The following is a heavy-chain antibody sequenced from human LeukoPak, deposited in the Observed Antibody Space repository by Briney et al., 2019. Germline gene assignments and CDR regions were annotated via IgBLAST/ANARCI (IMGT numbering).Heavy chain of an antibody. CDR3: ARDPSPRTSYYYYYMDV. Sequence: GGSLRLSCAASGLTFSRDSMHWVRQAPGKGLEWISSISMSNFYIYYADSVKGRFTISRDNAKNSLYLQMNSLRAEDTAVYYCARDPSPRTSYYYYYMDVWGKGTTVTVSS. D-gene: IGHD2-2*01. CDR1: GLTFSRDS. J-gene: IGHJ6*03. V-gene: IGHV3-21*01. CDR2: ISMSNFYI.